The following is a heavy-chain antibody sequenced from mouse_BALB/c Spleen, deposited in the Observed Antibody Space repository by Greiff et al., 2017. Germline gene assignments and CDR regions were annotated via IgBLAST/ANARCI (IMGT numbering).Heavy chain of an antibody. V-gene: IGHV1-9*01. Sequence: QVQLKESGAELMKPGASVKISCKATGYTFSSYWIEWVKQRPGHGLEWIGEILPGSGSTNYNEKFKGKATFTADTSSNTAYMQLSSLTSEDSAVYYCASYYGSRKYFDYWGQGTTLTVSS. CDR2: ILPGSGST. CDR3: ASYYGSRKYFDY. D-gene: IGHD1-1*01. J-gene: IGHJ2*01. CDR1: GYTFSSYW.